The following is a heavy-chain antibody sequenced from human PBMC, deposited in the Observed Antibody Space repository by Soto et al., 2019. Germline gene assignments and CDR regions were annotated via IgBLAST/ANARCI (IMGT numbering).Heavy chain of an antibody. CDR2: INHSGST. Sequence: SETLSLTCAVYGGSFSGYYWSWIRQPPGKGLEWIGEINHSGSTNYNPSLKSRVTISVDTSKNQFSLKLSSVTAADTAVYYCARVPRWLQLAYAYWGQGTLVTVSS. D-gene: IGHD5-12*01. CDR1: GGSFSGYY. V-gene: IGHV4-34*01. J-gene: IGHJ4*02. CDR3: ARVPRWLQLAYAY.